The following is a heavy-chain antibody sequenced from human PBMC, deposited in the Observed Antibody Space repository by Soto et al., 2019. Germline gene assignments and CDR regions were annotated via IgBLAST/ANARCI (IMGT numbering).Heavy chain of an antibody. Sequence: EVQLVESGGSLVQPGGSLRLSCEASGFTFTSYSMKWVRQAPGKGLEWLSFISTNGRTTYYADSVKGRFTISRDNAQNSLYLQVNSLRVEDTAVYYCARNLIKGYCSGGSCRIDAFDIWGPGTMVTVSS. J-gene: IGHJ3*02. D-gene: IGHD2-15*01. CDR1: GFTFTSYS. CDR3: ARNLIKGYCSGGSCRIDAFDI. V-gene: IGHV3-48*01. CDR2: ISTNGRTT.